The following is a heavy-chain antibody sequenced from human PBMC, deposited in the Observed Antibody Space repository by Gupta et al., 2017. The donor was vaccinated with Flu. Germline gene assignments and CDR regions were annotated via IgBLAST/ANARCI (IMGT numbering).Heavy chain of an antibody. CDR3: AKGGRHNWNFDGDY. J-gene: IGHJ4*02. CDR2: MSDDGSNQ. Sequence: QVQLVQSGGGVVLPGSSLRLSCAASGFIFSDYGMHWVRQVPGKGLEGMAVMSDDGSNQWYADSVRGRFTISRDNSENTLIMQMNSLRRDDTAVYYCAKGGRHNWNFDGDYWGQGTLVTVSS. CDR1: GFIFSDYG. D-gene: IGHD1-7*01. V-gene: IGHV3-30*18.